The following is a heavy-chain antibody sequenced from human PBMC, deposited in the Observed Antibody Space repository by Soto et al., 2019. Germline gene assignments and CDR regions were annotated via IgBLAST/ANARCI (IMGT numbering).Heavy chain of an antibody. CDR2: IYYSGST. J-gene: IGHJ4*02. V-gene: IGHV4-31*03. Sequence: PSEALCLTCTVSVGSISIGGYDWSWIRQHPGKGLEWIGYIYYSGSTYYNPSLKSRVTISVDTSKNQFSLKLSSVTAADTAVYYCARFSSIAALPSVADYWGKGTLVTVSS. CDR1: VGSISIGGYD. D-gene: IGHD6-6*01. CDR3: ARFSSIAALPSVADY.